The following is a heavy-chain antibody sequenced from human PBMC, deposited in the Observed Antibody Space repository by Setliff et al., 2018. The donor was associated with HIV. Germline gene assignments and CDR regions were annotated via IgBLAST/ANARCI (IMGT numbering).Heavy chain of an antibody. CDR3: ARQHPFLEWLPLHFDY. V-gene: IGHV4-38-2*02. CDR2: IYHSGST. Sequence: PSETLSLTCTVSSDSITNGYYRAWTRQSPGKGLEWIGSIYHSGSTYYNPSLKSRVAISVDTSKNRFSLKLASVTAADTAVYYCARQHPFLEWLPLHFDYWGQGALVTVSS. CDR1: SDSITNGYY. J-gene: IGHJ4*02. D-gene: IGHD3-3*01.